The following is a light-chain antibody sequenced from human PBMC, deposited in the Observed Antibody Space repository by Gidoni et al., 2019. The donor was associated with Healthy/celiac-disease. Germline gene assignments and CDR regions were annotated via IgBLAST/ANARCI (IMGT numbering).Light chain of an antibody. V-gene: IGKV1-9*01. CDR2: AAS. J-gene: IGKJ5*01. CDR3: QQLNSYPRT. CDR1: QCISSY. Sequence: DIQFTQSPSFLSASVGDRVTITCRASQCISSYLAWYQQKPGKAPKLLIYAASTLQSGVPSRFSGSGSGTAFTLTISSLHPEDFATYYCQQLNSYPRTFXQXTRLEIK.